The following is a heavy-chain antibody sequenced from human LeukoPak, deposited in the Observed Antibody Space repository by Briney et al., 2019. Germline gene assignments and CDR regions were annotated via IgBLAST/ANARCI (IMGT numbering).Heavy chain of an antibody. V-gene: IGHV4-34*01. J-gene: IGHJ4*02. CDR2: INHSGST. CDR3: AKGQNYYDSSGYYYRFDY. D-gene: IGHD3-22*01. Sequence: SETLSLTCAVYDGSFSGYYWSWIRQPPGKGLEWIGEINHSGSTNYNPSLKSRVTISVDTSKNQFSLKLSSVTAADTAVYYCAKGQNYYDSSGYYYRFDYWGQGTLVTVSS. CDR1: DGSFSGYY.